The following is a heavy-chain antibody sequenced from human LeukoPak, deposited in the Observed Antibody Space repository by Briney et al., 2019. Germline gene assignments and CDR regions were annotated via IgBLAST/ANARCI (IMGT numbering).Heavy chain of an antibody. CDR2: ISYDGSNK. J-gene: IGHJ4*02. Sequence: GSLRLSCAASGFTFSSYAMHWVRQAPGKGLEWVAVISYDGSNKYYADSVKGRFTISRDNSKNTLYLQMNSLRAEDTAVYYCARDSPSSTSWGYWGQGTLVTVSS. V-gene: IGHV3-30-3*01. D-gene: IGHD2-2*01. CDR3: ARDSPSSTSWGY. CDR1: GFTFSSYA.